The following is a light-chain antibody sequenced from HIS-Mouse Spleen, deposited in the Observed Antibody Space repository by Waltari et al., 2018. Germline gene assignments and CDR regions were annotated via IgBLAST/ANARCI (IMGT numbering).Light chain of an antibody. V-gene: IGLV2-14*03. CDR2: DVR. CDR3: SSHTSSSITMV. J-gene: IGLJ2*01. CDR1: SSYVRGYND. Sequence: QSALTPPASVSGSPGQSHPNSCTGTSSYVRGYNDASWYQQHPGKAPELMMYDVRNRTSPVSNRFSGSKSDNTASLSISGLQAENEANYYCSSHTSSSITMVFGEENELIAL.